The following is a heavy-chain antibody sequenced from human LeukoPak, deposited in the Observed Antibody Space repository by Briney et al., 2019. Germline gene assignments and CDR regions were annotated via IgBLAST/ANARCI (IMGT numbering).Heavy chain of an antibody. V-gene: IGHV4-59*08. D-gene: IGHD3-10*02. CDR1: GASISTYY. CDR2: IYDSGST. CDR3: ARQMFLGGMDV. Sequence: PSETLCLTCTVSGASISTYYWSWIRQPPGLGLEWIGYIYDSGSTSYNPSLKSRATISVDTSKSHFSLKLSSVTAADTAVYYCARQMFLGGMDVWGQGTTVAVSS. J-gene: IGHJ6*02.